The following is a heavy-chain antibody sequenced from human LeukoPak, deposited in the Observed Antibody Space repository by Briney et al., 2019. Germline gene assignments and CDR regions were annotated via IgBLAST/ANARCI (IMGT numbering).Heavy chain of an antibody. CDR3: ARGLTMTTHFDY. V-gene: IGHV3-21*01. CDR1: GFTFSSYS. CDR2: ISSSSSYI. J-gene: IGHJ4*02. Sequence: PGGSLRLSCAASGFTFSSYSMNWVRQAPGKGLEWVSSISSSSSYIYYADSVKGRFTISRDNAKNSLYLQMNSLRAEDTAEYYCARGLTMTTHFDYWGQGTLVTVSS. D-gene: IGHD3-22*01.